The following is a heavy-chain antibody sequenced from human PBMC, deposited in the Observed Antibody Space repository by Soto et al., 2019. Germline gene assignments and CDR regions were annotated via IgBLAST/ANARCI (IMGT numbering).Heavy chain of an antibody. CDR3: ARIDCTGGSCRPYAYYDMDV. CDR2: IWYDGSIK. CDR1: GFTFNTYG. D-gene: IGHD2-15*01. Sequence: GGSLRLSCAASGFTFNTYGMHWVRQAPGRGLEWVAVIWYDGSIKYYADSVKGRFTISRDNSKNTLYLQMNSLRAEDTAVYYCARIDCTGGSCRPYAYYDMDVWGQGTTVTVSS. V-gene: IGHV3-33*01. J-gene: IGHJ6*02.